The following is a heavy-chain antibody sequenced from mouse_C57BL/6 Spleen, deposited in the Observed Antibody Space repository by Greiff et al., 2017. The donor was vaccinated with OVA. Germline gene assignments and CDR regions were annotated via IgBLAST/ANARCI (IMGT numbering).Heavy chain of an antibody. D-gene: IGHD2-4*01. J-gene: IGHJ1*03. V-gene: IGHV5-4*01. CDR1: GFTFSSYA. CDR2: ISDGGSYT. Sequence: EVQLVESGGGLVKPGGSLKLSCAASGFTFSSYAMSWVRQTPEKRLEWVATISDGGSYTYYPDNVKGRFTISRDNAKNNLYLQMSHLKSEDTAMYYCARDCYDYGGYWYFDVWGTGTTVTVSS. CDR3: ARDCYDYGGYWYFDV.